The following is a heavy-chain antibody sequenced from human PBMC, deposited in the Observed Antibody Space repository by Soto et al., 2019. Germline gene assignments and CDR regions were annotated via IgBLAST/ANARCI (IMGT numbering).Heavy chain of an antibody. D-gene: IGHD3-9*01. Sequence: GESLKISCKGSGYSFTSYKTGWVRQMPGKGLEWMGIIYPGDSDPRYSPSFQGQVTISADKSTSTAYLQWSSLKASDTAMYYCARHATYYDILSGYYFDYWGQGTLVTVS. V-gene: IGHV5-51*01. J-gene: IGHJ4*02. CDR2: IYPGDSDP. CDR1: GYSFTSYK. CDR3: ARHATYYDILSGYYFDY.